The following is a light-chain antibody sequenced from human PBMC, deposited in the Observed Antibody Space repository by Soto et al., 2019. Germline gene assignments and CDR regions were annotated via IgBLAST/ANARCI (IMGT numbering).Light chain of an antibody. V-gene: IGLV2-14*03. CDR1: SSDVGAYDY. CDR2: EVS. CDR3: SSYTPSSTGV. J-gene: IGLJ1*01. Sequence: QSVLTQPASVSGSPGQSITISCTGTSSDVGAYDYVSWYQQHPDKAPKLMIYEVSYRPSGVSNRFSGSKSVNTATLTISGPQAEDEADYYCSSYTPSSTGVFGTGTKVTVL.